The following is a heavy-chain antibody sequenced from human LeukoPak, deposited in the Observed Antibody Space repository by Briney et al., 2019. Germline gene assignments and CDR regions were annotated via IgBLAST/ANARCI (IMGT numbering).Heavy chain of an antibody. CDR2: IRSTGSNT. J-gene: IGHJ2*01. CDR1: GFSFSNYS. Sequence: PGGSLRLSCAASGFSFSNYSMTWVRQAPGKGLEWVSSIRSTGSNTYYADSVRGRFTISRDNAKNSLYLQMNSLRAEDTAVYYCARVEIAGAGDFWYFNLWGRGTQVTFSS. D-gene: IGHD6-13*01. CDR3: ARVEIAGAGDFWYFNL. V-gene: IGHV3-21*01.